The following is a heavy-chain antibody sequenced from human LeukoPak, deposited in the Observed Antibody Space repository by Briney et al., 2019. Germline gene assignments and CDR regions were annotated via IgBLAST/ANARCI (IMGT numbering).Heavy chain of an antibody. CDR2: IYHSGST. CDR3: AIMYDSSGYSNWFDP. Sequence: PSGTLSLTCAVSGGSISSSNWWSWVRQPPGKGLEWIGEIYHSGSTNYNPSLKSRVTISVDKSKNQFSLKLSSVTAADTAVYYCAIMYDSSGYSNWFDPWGQGTLVTVSS. V-gene: IGHV4-4*02. J-gene: IGHJ5*02. CDR1: GGSISSSNW. D-gene: IGHD3-22*01.